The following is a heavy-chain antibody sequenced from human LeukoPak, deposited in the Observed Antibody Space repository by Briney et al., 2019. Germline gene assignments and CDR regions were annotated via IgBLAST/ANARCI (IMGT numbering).Heavy chain of an antibody. V-gene: IGHV3-21*01. J-gene: IGHJ6*03. CDR1: GFSFSSYS. Sequence: GGSLRLSCAASGFSFSSYSMSWVRQAPGKGLEWVSIISSSSSAIYDADSVKGRFTISRDNAKNSLYLQMNSLRAEDTAVYYCARGDTGVTRHMDVWGKGTTVIVSS. CDR3: ARGDTGVTRHMDV. D-gene: IGHD4-23*01. CDR2: ISSSSSAI.